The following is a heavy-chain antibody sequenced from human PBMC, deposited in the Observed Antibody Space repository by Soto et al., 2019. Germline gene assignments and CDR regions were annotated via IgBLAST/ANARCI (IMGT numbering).Heavy chain of an antibody. CDR3: AKLVGATTFYWYFDL. J-gene: IGHJ2*01. D-gene: IGHD1-26*01. V-gene: IGHV3-23*01. CDR1: GFTFSSYA. CDR2: ISGSGGST. Sequence: EVQLLESGGGLVQPGGSLRLSCAASGFTFSSYAMSWVRQAPGKGLEWVSAISGSGGSTYYADSVKGRFTISRHNSKNTLYLQMNSLRAEDTAVYYCAKLVGATTFYWYFDLWGRGTLVTVSS.